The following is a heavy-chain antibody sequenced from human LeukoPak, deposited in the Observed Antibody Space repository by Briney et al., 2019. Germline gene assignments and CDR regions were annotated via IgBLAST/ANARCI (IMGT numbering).Heavy chain of an antibody. V-gene: IGHV4-34*01. J-gene: IGHJ4*02. Sequence: SETLSLTCAVYGGSFSGYYWSWIRQPPGKGLEWIGEINHSGSTNYNPSLKSRVTISVDTSKNPFSLKLSSVTAADTAVYYCARNRGIVATIYDYWGQGTLVTVSS. CDR3: ARNRGIVATIYDY. D-gene: IGHD5-12*01. CDR2: INHSGST. CDR1: GGSFSGYY.